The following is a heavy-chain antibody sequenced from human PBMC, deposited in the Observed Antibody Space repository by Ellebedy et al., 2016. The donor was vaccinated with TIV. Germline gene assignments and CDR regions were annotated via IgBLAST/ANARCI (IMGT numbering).Heavy chain of an antibody. CDR3: SREAGFGSGSMLAD. J-gene: IGHJ4*02. Sequence: PGGSLRLSCTTSGFTFGDNAMSWFRQAPGKGMEWVGFISSKAYGETTEYAASVKGRITISRDDSKSIAYLQMYSLKTEDTAVYYCSREAGFGSGSMLADWGQGTLVTVSS. CDR1: GFTFGDNA. CDR2: ISSKAYGETT. D-gene: IGHD3-10*01. V-gene: IGHV3-49*03.